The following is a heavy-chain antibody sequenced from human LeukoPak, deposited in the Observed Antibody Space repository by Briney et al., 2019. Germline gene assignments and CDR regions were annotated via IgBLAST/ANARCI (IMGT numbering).Heavy chain of an antibody. CDR1: GFAFSSYA. J-gene: IGHJ5*02. D-gene: IGHD6-19*01. CDR2: ISGSGGST. V-gene: IGHV3-23*01. CDR3: GKRGSSGWYGRVDP. Sequence: GGSLRLPCAASGFAFSSYAMSWVRQAPGKGLEWVSAISGSGGSTYYADSVKGRFTISRDNSKNTLYLQMNSLRAEDTAVYYCGKRGSSGWYGRVDPWGQGTLVTVSS.